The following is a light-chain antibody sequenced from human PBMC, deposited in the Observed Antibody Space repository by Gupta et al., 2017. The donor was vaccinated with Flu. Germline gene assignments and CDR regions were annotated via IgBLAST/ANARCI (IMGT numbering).Light chain of an antibody. Sequence: DIQMTQSPSALAASVRDRVTITCRASQSIGNYLNWYQQKRGKAPKLLIYAASSLQTGVPSRFSGSGSGTDFILTISKQQPEDFATYCCQHSDNTPITFGRGTTVEIK. J-gene: IGKJ4*02. CDR3: QHSDNTPIT. V-gene: IGKV1-39*01. CDR1: QSIGNY. CDR2: AAS.